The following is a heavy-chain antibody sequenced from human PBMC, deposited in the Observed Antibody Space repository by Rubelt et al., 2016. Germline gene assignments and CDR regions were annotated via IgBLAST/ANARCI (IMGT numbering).Heavy chain of an antibody. CDR3: ARGKEGLGVTMMDY. CDR2: INHSGST. Sequence: QLQLQELGPGLVKPSETLSLTCAVYGGSFSGYYWSWIRQPPGKGLEWIGEINHSGSTNYNPSLKMRATISVDTSKNQFSLKLSAVTAADTAVYYCARGKEGLGVTMMDYWGQGTLVTVSS. V-gene: IGHV4-34*01. CDR1: GGSFSGYY. J-gene: IGHJ4*02. D-gene: IGHD3-22*01.